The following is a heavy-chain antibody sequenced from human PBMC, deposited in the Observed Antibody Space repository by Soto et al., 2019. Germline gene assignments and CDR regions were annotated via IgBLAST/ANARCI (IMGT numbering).Heavy chain of an antibody. D-gene: IGHD7-27*01. J-gene: IGHJ4*01. CDR1: GGSISSYY. CDR3: AGRWGYSFDH. V-gene: IGHV4-39*01. Sequence: SETLSPTCAVSGGSISSYYWGWIRRPPGKGLEWIGSIYYSGSTYYNPSLKSRVTISVDTSKNQFFLKLSTVTAADTAVDYCAGRWGYSFDHWGQGTLVTVSS. CDR2: IYYSGST.